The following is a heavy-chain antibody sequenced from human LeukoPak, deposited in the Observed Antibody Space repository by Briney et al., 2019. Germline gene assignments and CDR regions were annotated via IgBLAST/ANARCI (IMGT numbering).Heavy chain of an antibody. CDR2: ISGSGGST. CDR1: GFTFSSYV. V-gene: IGHV3-23*01. CDR3: AKDLGFRPNAFDI. Sequence: GGSLRLSCAASGFTFSSYVMSWVRQAPGKGLEWVSAISGSGGSTYYADSVKGRFTISRDNSKNTLYLQMNSLRAEDTAVYYCAKDLGFRPNAFDIWGQGTMVTVSS. J-gene: IGHJ3*02.